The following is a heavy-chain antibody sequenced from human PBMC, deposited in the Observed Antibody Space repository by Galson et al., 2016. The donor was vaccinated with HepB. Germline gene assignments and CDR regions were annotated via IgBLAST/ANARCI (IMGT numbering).Heavy chain of an antibody. CDR1: GGSVTSGSYF. J-gene: IGHJ4*02. CDR3: ARVHPRAVVLDY. D-gene: IGHD4-23*01. V-gene: IGHV4-61*01. CDR2: IYYSGST. Sequence: SETLSLTCNVSGGSVTSGSYFWSWIRQPPGKGLKWIGYIYYSGSTNYNPSLKSRITISEGTTKSQFSLKLTSVTAEDTAVYYCARVHPRAVVLDYWGQGTLVTVSS.